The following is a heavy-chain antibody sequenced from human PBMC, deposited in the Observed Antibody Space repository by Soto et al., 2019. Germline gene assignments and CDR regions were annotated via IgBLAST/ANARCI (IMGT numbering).Heavy chain of an antibody. CDR3: ARSTGPNSGWYVYYYYGMDV. Sequence: EVQLLESGGGLVQPGGSLRLSCAASGFTFSSYAMSWVRQAPGKGLEWVSAISGSGGSTYYADSVKGRFTISRDNSKNTLYLQMNSLRAEDTAVYYCARSTGPNSGWYVYYYYGMDVWGQGTTVTVSS. CDR1: GFTFSSYA. CDR2: ISGSGGST. D-gene: IGHD6-19*01. V-gene: IGHV3-23*01. J-gene: IGHJ6*02.